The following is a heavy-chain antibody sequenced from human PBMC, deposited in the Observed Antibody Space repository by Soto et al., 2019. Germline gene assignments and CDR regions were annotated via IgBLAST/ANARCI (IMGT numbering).Heavy chain of an antibody. CDR1: GGSFSGYY. Sequence: SETLSLTCAVYGGSFSGYYWSWIRQPPGKGLEWIGEINHSGSTNYNPSLKSRVTISVDTSKNQFSLKLSSVTAADTAVYYCARDRWDPKSYYYYYGMDVWGQGTTVTVSS. V-gene: IGHV4-34*01. D-gene: IGHD1-26*01. CDR3: ARDRWDPKSYYYYYGMDV. CDR2: INHSGST. J-gene: IGHJ6*02.